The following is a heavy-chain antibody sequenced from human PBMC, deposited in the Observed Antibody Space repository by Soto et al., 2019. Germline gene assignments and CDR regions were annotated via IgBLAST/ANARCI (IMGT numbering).Heavy chain of an antibody. D-gene: IGHD1-26*01. V-gene: IGHV4-34*01. J-gene: IGHJ5*02. CDR1: GGSFSGYY. CDR2: INDRGST. CDR3: ARGRSRGGSQGFDP. Sequence: QVQLQQWGAGLLKPSETLSLTCAVYGGSFSGYYWSWIRQPPGKGREWIGEINDRGSTNYNPSLKSRVTISVDTSKNQFSLKLSSVTAADTAVYYCARGRSRGGSQGFDPWGQGTLVTVSS.